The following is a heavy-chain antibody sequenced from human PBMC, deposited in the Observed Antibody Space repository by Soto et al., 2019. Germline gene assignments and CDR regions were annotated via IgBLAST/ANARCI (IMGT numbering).Heavy chain of an antibody. J-gene: IGHJ4*02. D-gene: IGHD3-3*01. CDR1: GFTFSSYA. CDR3: AKDASNAYSDFWSGYYPVAY. CDR2: ISGSGSST. V-gene: IGHV3-23*01. Sequence: GGSLRLSCAASGFTFSSYAMSWVRQAPGKGLEWVSAISGSGSSTYYADSVKGRFTISRDNSKNTLYLQMNSLRAEDTAVYYCAKDASNAYSDFWSGYYPVAYWGQGTLVTVSS.